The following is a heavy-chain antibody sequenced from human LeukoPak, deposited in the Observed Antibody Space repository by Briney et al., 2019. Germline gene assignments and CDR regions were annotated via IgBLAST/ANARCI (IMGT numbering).Heavy chain of an antibody. J-gene: IGHJ3*02. Sequence: ASVKVSCKASGYTFTSYDINWVRQATGQGLEWMGWMNPNSGNTGYAQKFQGRVTMTRNTSISTAYMELSSLRSEDTAVYYCARGSGYDFWSGYFDAFDIWGRGTMVSVSS. CDR3: ARGSGYDFWSGYFDAFDI. D-gene: IGHD3-3*01. CDR1: GYTFTSYD. V-gene: IGHV1-8*01. CDR2: MNPNSGNT.